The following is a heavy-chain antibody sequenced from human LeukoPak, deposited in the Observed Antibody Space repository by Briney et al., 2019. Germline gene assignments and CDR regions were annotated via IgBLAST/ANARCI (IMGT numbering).Heavy chain of an antibody. J-gene: IGHJ4*02. Sequence: GESLKISCKGSGYSYTSYWIAWVRQMPGKGLEWMGIIFPGDSDTTYSPSFQGQVTISADKSISTAYLQWSSLRASDTAMYYCVRLGYCTGTSCGRDDLYFDYWGQGTLVTVSS. CDR1: GYSYTSYW. D-gene: IGHD2-8*02. CDR3: VRLGYCTGTSCGRDDLYFDY. CDR2: IFPGDSDT. V-gene: IGHV5-51*01.